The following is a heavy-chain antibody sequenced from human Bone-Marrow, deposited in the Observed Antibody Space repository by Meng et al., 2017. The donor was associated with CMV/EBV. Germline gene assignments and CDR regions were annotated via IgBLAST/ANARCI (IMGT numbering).Heavy chain of an antibody. V-gene: IGHV3-23*01. CDR3: ANKYHGYYGMDV. CDR2: ISGSGGST. J-gene: IGHJ6*02. D-gene: IGHD2-2*01. Sequence: ESLKISCAASGFTFSSYAMSWVRQAPGKGLEWVSAISGSGGSTYYADSVKGRFTISRDNSKNTLYLQMNSLRAEDTAVYYCANKYHGYYGMDVWGQGTTVTVSS. CDR1: GFTFSSYA.